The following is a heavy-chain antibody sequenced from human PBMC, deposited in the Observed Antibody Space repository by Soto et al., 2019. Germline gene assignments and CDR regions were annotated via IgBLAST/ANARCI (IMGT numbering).Heavy chain of an antibody. V-gene: IGHV1-46*01. CDR1: GYSFTSYY. CDR3: ARGGVFFFAAPTNPFDY. CDR2: INPGGGST. J-gene: IGHJ4*02. Sequence: ASVKVSCKASGYSFTSYYMHWVRQAPEQGLEWMGIINPGGGSTSYAQKFQGRVTMTRDTSTSTVYMELSSLRSEDTAVYYCARGGVFFFAAPTNPFDYWGQGTLVTVSS. D-gene: IGHD3-10*01.